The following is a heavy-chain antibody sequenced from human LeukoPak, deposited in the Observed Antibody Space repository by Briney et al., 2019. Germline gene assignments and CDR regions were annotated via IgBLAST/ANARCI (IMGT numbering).Heavy chain of an antibody. D-gene: IGHD3-10*01. CDR3: ARGPRITMVRGVIIPPRKHNWFDP. CDR2: IYYSGST. V-gene: IGHV4-59*11. CDR1: GGSISSHY. Sequence: SETLSLTCTVSGGSISSHYWSWIRQPPGKGLEWIGYIYYSGSTNYNPSLKSRVTISVDTSKNQFSLKLSSVTAADTAVYYCARGPRITMVRGVIIPPRKHNWFDPWGQGTLVTVSS. J-gene: IGHJ5*02.